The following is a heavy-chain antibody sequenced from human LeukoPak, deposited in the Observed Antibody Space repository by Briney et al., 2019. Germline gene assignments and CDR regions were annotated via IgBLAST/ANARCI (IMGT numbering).Heavy chain of an antibody. D-gene: IGHD5-12*01. V-gene: IGHV1-69*13. CDR2: IIPIFGTA. CDR1: GYTFTSYY. CDR3: GVATVRLPNYYGMDV. J-gene: IGHJ6*02. Sequence: ASVKVSCKASGYTFTSYYMHWVRQAPGQGLEWMGGIIPIFGTANYAQKFQGRVTITADESTSTAYMELSSLRSEDTAVYYCGVATVRLPNYYGMDVWGQGTTVTVSS.